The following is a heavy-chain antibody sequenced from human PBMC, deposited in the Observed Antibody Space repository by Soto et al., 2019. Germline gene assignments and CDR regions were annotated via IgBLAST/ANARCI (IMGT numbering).Heavy chain of an antibody. CDR1: GGSISSGGYY. CDR2: IYYSGST. Sequence: QVQLQESGPGLVKPSQTLSLTCTVSGGSISSGGYYWSWIRQHPGKGLEWIGYIYYSGSTYYNPSLKGRVTISVYTSKNHVSPKLSSVTAADTAVYSWASDRGRRWCFDYWGQGTLVTVSS. V-gene: IGHV4-31*03. J-gene: IGHJ4*02. D-gene: IGHD2-8*02. CDR3: ASDRGRRWCFDY.